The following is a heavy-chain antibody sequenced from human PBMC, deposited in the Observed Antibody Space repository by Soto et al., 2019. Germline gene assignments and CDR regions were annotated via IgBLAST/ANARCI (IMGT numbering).Heavy chain of an antibody. D-gene: IGHD6-6*01. CDR1: GGSITSYY. Sequence: SETLSLTCSVSGGSITSYYWSWIRHPPGKGLEWVGYIFYGGSTNYKSSLKSRATISGDTSKNQFSLKLTSVTDADTAVYYCARLGGATRPLSAFDVWGQGTMVTVSS. CDR3: ARLGGATRPLSAFDV. V-gene: IGHV4-59*01. CDR2: IFYGGST. J-gene: IGHJ3*01.